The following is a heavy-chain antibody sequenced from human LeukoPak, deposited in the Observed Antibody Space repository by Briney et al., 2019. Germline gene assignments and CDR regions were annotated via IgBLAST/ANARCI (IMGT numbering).Heavy chain of an antibody. Sequence: SETLSLTCAVYGGSFSGYYWSWIRQPPGKGLEWIGEINHSGSTNYNPSLKSRVTISVDTSKNQFSLKLSSVTAADTAVYYCARHPRGLAVAGYYFDYWGQGTLVTVSS. D-gene: IGHD6-19*01. CDR3: ARHPRGLAVAGYYFDY. J-gene: IGHJ4*02. CDR1: GGSFSGYY. V-gene: IGHV4-34*01. CDR2: INHSGST.